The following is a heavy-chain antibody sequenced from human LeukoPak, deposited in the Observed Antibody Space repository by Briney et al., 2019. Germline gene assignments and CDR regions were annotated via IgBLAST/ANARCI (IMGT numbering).Heavy chain of an antibody. Sequence: GGSLRLSCAASGFTFSSYSMNWVRQAPGKGLEWVSSISSSSSYVYYADSVKGRFTISRDNAKNSLYLQMNSLRAEDTAVYYCARDIDSSGYYENWGQGTLVTVSS. D-gene: IGHD3-22*01. J-gene: IGHJ4*02. CDR1: GFTFSSYS. CDR3: ARDIDSSGYYEN. CDR2: ISSSSSYV. V-gene: IGHV3-21*01.